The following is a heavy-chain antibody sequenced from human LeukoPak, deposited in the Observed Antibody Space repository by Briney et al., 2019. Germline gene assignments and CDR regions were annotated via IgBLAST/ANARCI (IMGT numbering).Heavy chain of an antibody. J-gene: IGHJ5*02. Sequence: SETLSLTCTVSGGSISSGSYYWSWIRQPAGKGLEWIGRIYTSGSTNYNPSLKSRVTMSVDTSKNQFSLKLSSVTAADTAVYYCARDYVLGYCSGGSCYGTWFDPWGQGTLVTVSS. D-gene: IGHD2-15*01. CDR1: GGSISSGSYY. V-gene: IGHV4-61*02. CDR2: IYTSGST. CDR3: ARDYVLGYCSGGSCYGTWFDP.